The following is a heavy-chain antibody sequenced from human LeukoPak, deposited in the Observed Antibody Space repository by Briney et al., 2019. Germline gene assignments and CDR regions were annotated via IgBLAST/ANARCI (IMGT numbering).Heavy chain of an antibody. CDR1: GFSVNSNY. CDR3: ARDSSYGSGRRYFDY. Sequence: GGSLRLSCAASGFSVNSNYMSWVRQAPGKGLEWVSAIYSGGSTYYADSVKGRFTISRDNSKNTLYLQMNSLRAEDTAVYYCARDSSYGSGRRYFDYWGQGTLVTVSS. V-gene: IGHV3-53*01. J-gene: IGHJ4*02. CDR2: IYSGGST. D-gene: IGHD3-10*01.